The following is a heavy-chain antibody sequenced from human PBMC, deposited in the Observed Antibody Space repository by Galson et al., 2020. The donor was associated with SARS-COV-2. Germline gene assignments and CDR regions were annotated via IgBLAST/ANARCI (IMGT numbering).Heavy chain of an antibody. V-gene: IGHV3-53*01. CDR3: ARSKQWLYYYGMDV. Sequence: GESLKISCAASGFTVSSNYMSWVRQAPGKGLEWVSVIHSGGSTDYADSVKGRFTISRDNSKNTLYLQMNSLRAEDTAVYYCARSKQWLYYYGMDVWGQGTTVTVSS. CDR1: GFTVSSNY. D-gene: IGHD6-19*01. CDR2: IHSGGST. J-gene: IGHJ6*02.